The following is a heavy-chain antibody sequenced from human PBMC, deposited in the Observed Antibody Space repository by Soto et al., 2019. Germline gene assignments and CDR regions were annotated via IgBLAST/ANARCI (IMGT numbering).Heavy chain of an antibody. CDR3: AREGRRLSLRYFDQ. J-gene: IGHJ4*02. CDR2: IYYSGST. CDR1: GGSISSYY. V-gene: IGHV4-59*01. D-gene: IGHD2-21*02. Sequence: PSETLSLTCTVSGGSISSYYWSWIRQPPGKGLEWIGYIYYSGSTNSNPSLKSRVTISVDTSKNQFSLKLSSVTAADTAVYYCAREGRRLSLRYFDQWGQGTLVTVSS.